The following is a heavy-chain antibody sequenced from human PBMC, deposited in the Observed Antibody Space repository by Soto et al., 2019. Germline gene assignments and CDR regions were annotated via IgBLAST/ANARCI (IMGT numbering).Heavy chain of an antibody. D-gene: IGHD6-6*01. V-gene: IGHV1-69*01. J-gene: IGHJ5*02. Sequence: QVQLVQSGAEVKKPGSSVKVSCKASVGTFSSYAISWVRQAPGQGLEWMGGIIPIFGTANYAQKFQGRVTITADESTSTAYMELSSLRSEDTAVYYCSRVRWDIAARFYWFDPWGQGTLVTVSS. CDR1: VGTFSSYA. CDR3: SRVRWDIAARFYWFDP. CDR2: IIPIFGTA.